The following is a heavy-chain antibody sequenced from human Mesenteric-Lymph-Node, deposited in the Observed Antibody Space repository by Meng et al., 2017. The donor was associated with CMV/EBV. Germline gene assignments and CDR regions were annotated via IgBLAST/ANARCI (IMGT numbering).Heavy chain of an antibody. Sequence: GESLKISCAASGFTFSSYWMSWVRQAPGKGLEWVANIKQDGSEKYYVDSVKGRFTISRDNAKNSLYLQMNSLRAEDTAVYYCTSYFDSSGHSYAFDIWGQGTMVTVSS. D-gene: IGHD3-22*01. CDR2: IKQDGSEK. V-gene: IGHV3-7*01. J-gene: IGHJ3*02. CDR1: GFTFSSYW. CDR3: TSYFDSSGHSYAFDI.